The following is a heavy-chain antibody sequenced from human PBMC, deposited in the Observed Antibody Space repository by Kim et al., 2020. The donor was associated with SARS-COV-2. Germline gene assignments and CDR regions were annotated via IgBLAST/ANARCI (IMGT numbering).Heavy chain of an antibody. CDR3: ARGPETGGGDY. CDR1: GGSFSGYY. CDR2: INHSGST. Sequence: SETLSLTCAVYGGSFSGYYWSWIRQPPGKGLEWIGEINHSGSTNYNPSLKSRVTISVDTSKNQFSLKLSSVTAADTAVYYCARGPETGGGDYWGQGTLVTVSS. D-gene: IGHD3-16*01. J-gene: IGHJ4*02. V-gene: IGHV4-34*01.